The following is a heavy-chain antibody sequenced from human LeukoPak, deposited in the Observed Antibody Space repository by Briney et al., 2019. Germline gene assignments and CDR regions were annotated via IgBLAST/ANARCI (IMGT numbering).Heavy chain of an antibody. CDR2: IYPGDSDT. J-gene: IGHJ4*02. V-gene: IGHV5-51*01. CDR3: ARAGYSNRWDGVDY. Sequence: ESLKISCKGSGYTFTNYWIGWVRQMPGKGLEFMGIIYPGDSDTRYSPSFQGQVSISVDKSINTAYLQWSSLKASDSAMYYCARAGYSNRWDGVDYWGQGTLVTVSS. CDR1: GYTFTNYW. D-gene: IGHD2/OR15-2a*01.